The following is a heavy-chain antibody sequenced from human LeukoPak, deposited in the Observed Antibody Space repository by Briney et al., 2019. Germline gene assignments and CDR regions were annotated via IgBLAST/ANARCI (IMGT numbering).Heavy chain of an antibody. D-gene: IGHD6-19*01. V-gene: IGHV6-1*01. Sequence: SQTLSLTCAISGDSVSSNSAAWNWIRQSPSRGLEWLGRTYYRSKWYNDYAVSVKSRITINPDTTKNQFSLQLNSVTPEDTAVYYCARSLLGAVAGTIAYFDYWGQGTLVTVSS. CDR3: ARSLLGAVAGTIAYFDY. CDR2: TYYRSKWYN. CDR1: GDSVSSNSAA. J-gene: IGHJ4*02.